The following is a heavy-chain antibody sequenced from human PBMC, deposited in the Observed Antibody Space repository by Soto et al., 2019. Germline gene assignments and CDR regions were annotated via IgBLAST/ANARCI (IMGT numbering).Heavy chain of an antibody. CDR1: GGTFSSYT. J-gene: IGHJ4*02. CDR3: ARDIAGSSWYEDY. CDR2: TIPILGIA. Sequence: QVQLVQSGAEVKKPGSSVKVSCKASGGTFSSYTISWLRQAPGQGLEWMGRTIPILGIANYARKFQGRVTITADKSTSTAYMELSRLRSEDTAVYYCARDIAGSSWYEDYCGQGTLVTVSS. D-gene: IGHD6-13*01. V-gene: IGHV1-69*08.